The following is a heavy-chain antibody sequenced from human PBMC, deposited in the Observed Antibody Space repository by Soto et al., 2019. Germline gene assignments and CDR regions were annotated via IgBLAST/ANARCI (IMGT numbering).Heavy chain of an antibody. CDR1: GFSFGSYA. J-gene: IGHJ4*02. Sequence: XGSLKLSCSASGFSFGSYALSWVRQAPGKGLEWVSTISGSDGKTFYADSVKGRFSISRDTSQSTLYLQMNSLRADDTAMYYCARWSYLDYWGQGTRVTVSS. V-gene: IGHV3-23*01. D-gene: IGHD3-3*01. CDR3: ARWSYLDY. CDR2: ISGSDGKT.